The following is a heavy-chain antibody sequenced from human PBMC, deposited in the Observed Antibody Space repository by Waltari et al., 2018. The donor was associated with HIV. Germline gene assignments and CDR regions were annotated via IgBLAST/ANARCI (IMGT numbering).Heavy chain of an antibody. CDR2: IPRSTANT. Sequence: QIRLFQSDHVVRKPGASVTISCTTSGYPFIHYHVTWVRQSLGQRLDWMGGIPRSTANTNDTRESQGRVTLTTDAAAATAYLELRDLRPDDTAMYFCTRGNIWGSYRYFDYWGPGTLVTVS. CDR1: GYPFIHYH. D-gene: IGHD3-16*02. J-gene: IGHJ4*02. CDR3: TRGNIWGSYRYFDY. V-gene: IGHV1-18*01.